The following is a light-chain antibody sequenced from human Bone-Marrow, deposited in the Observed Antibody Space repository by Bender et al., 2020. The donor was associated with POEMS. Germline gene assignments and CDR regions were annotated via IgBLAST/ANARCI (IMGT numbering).Light chain of an antibody. Sequence: SYEVTQPPSVSVSPGQTASITCSGDDLGDKYVAWYQQKPGQSPVLVIYQDTKRPSGIPERFSGSNSGNTATLTISGTQAMDEDHYYCQAWGAYSVIFGGGTELTVL. CDR3: QAWGAYSVI. J-gene: IGLJ2*01. CDR2: QDT. CDR1: DLGDKY. V-gene: IGLV3-1*01.